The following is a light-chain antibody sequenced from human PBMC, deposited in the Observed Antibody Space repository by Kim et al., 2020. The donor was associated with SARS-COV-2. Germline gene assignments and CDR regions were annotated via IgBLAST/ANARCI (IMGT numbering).Light chain of an antibody. Sequence: QSALSQLASVSASPGQSITISCTGSSNDIGAYRYVSWYQQHPGKGPKVVIYDVTKRASGVSDRFSGSKSGNTASLTISGLQAEDEADYYCTSYTSRSHWVFGGGTKLTVL. CDR3: TSYTSRSHWV. CDR2: DVT. V-gene: IGLV2-14*03. CDR1: SNDIGAYRY. J-gene: IGLJ3*02.